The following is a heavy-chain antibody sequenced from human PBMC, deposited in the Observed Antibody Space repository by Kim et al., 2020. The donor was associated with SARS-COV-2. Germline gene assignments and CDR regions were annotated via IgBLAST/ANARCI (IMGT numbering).Heavy chain of an antibody. D-gene: IGHD2-15*01. J-gene: IGHJ6*02. CDR2: ISVIGGST. Sequence: GGSLRLSCAASGYSFSSYAMSWVRQAPGKGLEWVTLISVIGGSTYDADFVEGRFTISRDNSKSMLYLQMNNVRTEDTAVYYCAKGLLKGSYGMDVWGQGTTVIVSS. CDR1: GYSFSSYA. CDR3: AKGLLKGSYGMDV. V-gene: IGHV3-23*01.